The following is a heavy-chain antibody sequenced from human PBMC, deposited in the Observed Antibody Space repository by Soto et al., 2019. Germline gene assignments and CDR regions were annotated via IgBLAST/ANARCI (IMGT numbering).Heavy chain of an antibody. CDR2: IYSGGST. CDR1: GFTVSSNY. D-gene: IGHD6-13*01. V-gene: IGHV3-53*01. CDR3: AREIGSSSSRLFDY. J-gene: IGHJ4*02. Sequence: QPGGSLRLSCAASGFTVSSNYMSWVRQAPGKGLEWVSVIYSGGSTYYADSVKGRFTISRDNSKNTLYLQMNSLRAEDTAVYYCAREIGSSSSRLFDYWGQGTLVTVSS.